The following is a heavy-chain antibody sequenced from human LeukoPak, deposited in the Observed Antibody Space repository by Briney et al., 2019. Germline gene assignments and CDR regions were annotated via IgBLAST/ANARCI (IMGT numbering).Heavy chain of an antibody. V-gene: IGHV4-34*01. D-gene: IGHD3-10*01. J-gene: IGHJ5*02. CDR3: ARAVVRGVLHGFDP. Sequence: PSETLSLTCAVYGGSFSGYYWSWIRQPPGKGLEWIGEINHSGSTNYNPSLKSRVTISVDTSKNQFSLKLSSVTAADTAVYYCARAVVRGVLHGFDPWGQRTLVTVSS. CDR2: INHSGST. CDR1: GGSFSGYY.